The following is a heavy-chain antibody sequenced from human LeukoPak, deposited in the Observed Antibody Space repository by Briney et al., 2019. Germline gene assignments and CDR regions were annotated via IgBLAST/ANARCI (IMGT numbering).Heavy chain of an antibody. CDR3: ARDQTYYYDSSGYMAYYFDY. Sequence: ASVKVSCKASGYTFTDYYMHWVRHAPGQGLEWMGIINPSGGSTSYAQKFQGRVTMTRDTSTSTVYMELSSLRSEDTAVYYCARDQTYYYDSSGYMAYYFDYWGQGTLVTVSS. J-gene: IGHJ4*02. CDR1: GYTFTDYY. D-gene: IGHD3-22*01. V-gene: IGHV1-46*01. CDR2: INPSGGST.